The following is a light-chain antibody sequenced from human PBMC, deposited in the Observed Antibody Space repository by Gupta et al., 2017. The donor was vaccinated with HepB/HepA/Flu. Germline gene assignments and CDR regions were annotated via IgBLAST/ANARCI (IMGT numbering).Light chain of an antibody. CDR3: QAWDSTTAV. J-gene: IGLJ1*01. CDR2: QDN. Sequence: SYELTQPPSVSVSPGQTASITCSGDKLGDKYASWYQQRPGQPPVLVIYQDNKRPSGIPERFSGSNSGNTATLTISGTQPMDEADYYCQAWDSTTAVFGTGTKVTVL. CDR1: KLGDKY. V-gene: IGLV3-1*01.